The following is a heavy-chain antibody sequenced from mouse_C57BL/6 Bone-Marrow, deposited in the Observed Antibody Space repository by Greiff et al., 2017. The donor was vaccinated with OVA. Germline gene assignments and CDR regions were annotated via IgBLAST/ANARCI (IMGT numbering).Heavy chain of an antibody. CDR3: ASPYNNWEGAWLAY. CDR1: GYTFTDYY. D-gene: IGHD4-1*01. J-gene: IGHJ3*01. Sequence: EVQLQQSGPELVKPGASVKISCKASGYTFTDYYMNWVKQSHGKSLEWIGDINPNNGGTSYNQKFKGKATLTVDKSSSTAYMELRSLTSEESAVYYGASPYNNWEGAWLAYWGQGTLVTVSA. CDR2: INPNNGGT. V-gene: IGHV1-26*01.